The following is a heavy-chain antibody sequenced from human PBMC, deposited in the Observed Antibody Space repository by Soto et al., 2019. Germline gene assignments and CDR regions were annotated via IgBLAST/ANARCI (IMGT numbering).Heavy chain of an antibody. CDR1: GGSISSGGYY. CDR2: IYYSGST. D-gene: IGHD2-15*01. J-gene: IGHJ4*02. V-gene: IGHV4-31*03. CDR3: ARAPLGGSLYYFDY. Sequence: PSETLSLTCTVSGGSISSGGYYWSWIRQHPGKGLEWIGYIYYSGSTYYNPSLKSRVTISVDTSKNQFSLKLSSVTAADTAVYYCARAPLGGSLYYFDYWGQGTLVTLSS.